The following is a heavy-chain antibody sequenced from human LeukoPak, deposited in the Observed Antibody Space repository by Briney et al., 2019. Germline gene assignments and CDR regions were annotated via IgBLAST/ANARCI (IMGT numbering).Heavy chain of an antibody. Sequence: ASVKVSFKASGYTFTSYYMHWVRQAPGQGLEWMGIINPSGGSTSYAQKLQGRVTMTTDTSTSTAYMELRSLRSDDTAVYYCARGVFAAAGIYGMDVWGQGTTVTVSS. J-gene: IGHJ6*02. D-gene: IGHD6-13*01. CDR1: GYTFTSYY. V-gene: IGHV1-46*01. CDR3: ARGVFAAAGIYGMDV. CDR2: INPSGGST.